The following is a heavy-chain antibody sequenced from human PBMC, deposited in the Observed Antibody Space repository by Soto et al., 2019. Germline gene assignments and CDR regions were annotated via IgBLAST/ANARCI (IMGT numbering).Heavy chain of an antibody. Sequence: GGSLRLSCAASGFTFSSYAMSWVRQAPGKGLEWVSAISGSGGSTYYADSVKGRFTISRDNSKNTLYLQMNSLRAEDTAVYYCANCGSSTSYYYYYGMDVWGQGTTVTVS. D-gene: IGHD2-2*01. CDR3: ANCGSSTSYYYYYGMDV. V-gene: IGHV3-23*01. CDR2: ISGSGGST. CDR1: GFTFSSYA. J-gene: IGHJ6*02.